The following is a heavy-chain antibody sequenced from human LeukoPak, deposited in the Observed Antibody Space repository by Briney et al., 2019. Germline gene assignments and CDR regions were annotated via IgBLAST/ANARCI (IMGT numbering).Heavy chain of an antibody. D-gene: IGHD4-17*01. CDR3: ARLSTVTTSFDY. CDR2: INHSGST. Sequence: ASETLSLTCTVSGASINSSSYYWGWIRQPPGKGLEWIGEINHSGSTNYNPSLKSRVTISVDTSKNQFSLKLSSVTAADTAVYYCARLSTVTTSFDYWGQGTLVTVSS. V-gene: IGHV4-39*07. J-gene: IGHJ4*02. CDR1: GASINSSSYY.